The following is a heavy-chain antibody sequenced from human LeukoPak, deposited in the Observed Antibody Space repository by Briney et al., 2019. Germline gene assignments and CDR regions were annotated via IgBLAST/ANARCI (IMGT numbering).Heavy chain of an antibody. CDR1: SGSIRSYY. Sequence: SETLSLTCTVSSGSIRSYYWIWIRQPPGKGLEWIGYIYYSGSTNYNPSLKSRVTISVDTSKNQFSLKLSSVTAADTAVYYCARDLPGYCSGGSCPTLDAFDIWGQGTMVTVSS. CDR2: IYYSGST. CDR3: ARDLPGYCSGGSCPTLDAFDI. J-gene: IGHJ3*02. V-gene: IGHV4-59*12. D-gene: IGHD2-15*01.